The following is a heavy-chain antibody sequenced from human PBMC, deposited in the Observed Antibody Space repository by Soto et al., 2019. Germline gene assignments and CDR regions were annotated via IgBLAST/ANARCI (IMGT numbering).Heavy chain of an antibody. CDR1: GFTFSSYA. V-gene: IGHV3-23*01. Sequence: EVQLLESGGGLVQPGGSLRLSCAASGFTFSSYAMSWVRQAPGKGLEWVSAISGSGGSTYYADSVKGRFTISRDNSKNTLYLQMNSLRAEDTAVYYCAKAIGGYCSGGSCYSHYYYGMDVWGQGTTVTVSS. J-gene: IGHJ6*02. CDR3: AKAIGGYCSGGSCYSHYYYGMDV. D-gene: IGHD2-15*01. CDR2: ISGSGGST.